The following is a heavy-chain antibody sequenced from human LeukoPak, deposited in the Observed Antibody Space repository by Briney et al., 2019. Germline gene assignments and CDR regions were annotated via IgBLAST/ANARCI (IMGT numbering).Heavy chain of an antibody. V-gene: IGHV4-34*01. CDR2: INHSAST. CDR1: GGSFSGYY. J-gene: IGHJ5*02. D-gene: IGHD3-10*01. Sequence: SETLSLTCAVYGGSFSGYYWSWIRQPPGKGLEWIGEINHSASTNYNPSLKSRVTISVDTSKNQFSLKLSSVTAADTAVYYCARDSGTTGEVKFDPWGQGTLVTVSS. CDR3: ARDSGTTGEVKFDP.